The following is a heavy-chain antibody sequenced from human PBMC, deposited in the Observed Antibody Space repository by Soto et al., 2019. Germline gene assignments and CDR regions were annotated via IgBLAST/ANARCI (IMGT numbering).Heavy chain of an antibody. J-gene: IGHJ6*02. CDR2: ISARGGTT. CDR3: AKDRGSGAGHGMDV. CDR1: GFTFSNYA. Sequence: EVQLLESGGDLVQPGGSLRLSCEASGFTFSNYAMSWVRQAPGKGLEWVTGISARGGTTYYVDSVKGRFTISRDNSKNTLYLQMNALRAEDRAVYYCAKDRGSGAGHGMDVWGQGTTVTVSS. D-gene: IGHD6-19*01. V-gene: IGHV3-23*01.